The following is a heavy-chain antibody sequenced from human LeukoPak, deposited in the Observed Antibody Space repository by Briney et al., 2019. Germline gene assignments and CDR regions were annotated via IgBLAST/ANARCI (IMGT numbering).Heavy chain of an antibody. V-gene: IGHV3-64*01. J-gene: IGHJ4*02. Sequence: GSLRLSCAASGFTFSSYAMHWVRPAPGKGLEYVSAISSNGGSTYYANSVKGRFTISRDNSKDTLYLQMGSLRAEDMAVYYCARGSRYFDWLSGFDYWGQGTLVTVSS. CDR2: ISSNGGST. CDR3: ARGSRYFDWLSGFDY. D-gene: IGHD3-9*01. CDR1: GFTFSSYA.